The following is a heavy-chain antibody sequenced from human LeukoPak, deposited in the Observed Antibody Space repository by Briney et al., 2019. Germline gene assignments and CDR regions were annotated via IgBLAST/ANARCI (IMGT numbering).Heavy chain of an antibody. J-gene: IGHJ4*02. CDR1: GFTFSSYA. Sequence: GGSLRLSCAASGFTFSSYAMNWVRQAPGKGLEWVSYISRSGSTIYYADSVKGRFTISRDNAKNSLYLQMNSLRDEDTAVYYCARDTEHLYFVFDYWGQGTLVTVSS. CDR2: ISRSGSTI. D-gene: IGHD2-2*02. CDR3: ARDTEHLYFVFDY. V-gene: IGHV3-48*02.